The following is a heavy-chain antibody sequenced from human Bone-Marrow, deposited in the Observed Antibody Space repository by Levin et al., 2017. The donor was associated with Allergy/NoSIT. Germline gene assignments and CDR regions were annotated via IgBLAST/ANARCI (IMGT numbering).Heavy chain of an antibody. CDR2: ISNSGSGR. V-gene: IGHV3-23*01. CDR1: GFTFRDYA. CDR3: VPSLGLSGSSFDS. J-gene: IGHJ4*02. Sequence: GESLKISCAGSGFTFRDYAMTWVRQAPGKGLEWVSSISNSGSGRYYADFVRGRFTVSRDNSKITVYLLMNSLTVEDTAIYYCVPSLGLSGSSFDSWGQGTLVTVSS. D-gene: IGHD3-10*01.